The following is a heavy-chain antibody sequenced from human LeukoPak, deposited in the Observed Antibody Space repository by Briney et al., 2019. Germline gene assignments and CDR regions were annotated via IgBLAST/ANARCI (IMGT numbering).Heavy chain of an antibody. CDR1: GFTFSSYE. CDR3: TSGGMDSSGYYYFDY. J-gene: IGHJ4*02. D-gene: IGHD3-22*01. CDR2: IRSKAYGGTT. V-gene: IGHV3-49*04. Sequence: GGSLRLSCAASGFTFSSYEMNWVRQAPGKGLEWVGFIRSKAYGGTTEYAASVKGRFTISRDDSKSIAYLQMNSLKTEDTAVYYCTSGGMDSSGYYYFDYWGQGTLVTVSS.